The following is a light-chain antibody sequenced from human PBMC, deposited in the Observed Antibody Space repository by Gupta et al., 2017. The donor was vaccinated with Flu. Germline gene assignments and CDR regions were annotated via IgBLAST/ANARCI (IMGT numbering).Light chain of an antibody. CDR2: GAS. J-gene: IGKJ5*01. V-gene: IGKV3-20*01. CDR1: QSVSSSY. CDR3: QHYCSSPG. Sequence: PGTLSLSPGERATLSCRASQSVSSSYLGWYQQKPGQAPRLLIYGASSRATGISERFSGTGSGTDFTLTISRLESTDFAVYYWQHYCSSPGFGQGTRLEIK.